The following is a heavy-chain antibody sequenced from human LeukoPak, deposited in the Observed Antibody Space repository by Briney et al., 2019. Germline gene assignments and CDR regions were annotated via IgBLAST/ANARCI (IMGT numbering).Heavy chain of an antibody. CDR1: GGSVSSGSYF. D-gene: IGHD3-22*01. Sequence: SETLSLTCTVSGGSVSSGSYFWSWIRQTAGKGLEWIGRIYTSGSTNYNPSLKGRVTISVDTSKNQFSLKLSSVTAADTAVFYCASTPYYYDTGVQPPHYWGQGTLVTVSS. CDR2: IYTSGST. CDR3: ASTPYYYDTGVQPPHY. J-gene: IGHJ4*02. V-gene: IGHV4-61*02.